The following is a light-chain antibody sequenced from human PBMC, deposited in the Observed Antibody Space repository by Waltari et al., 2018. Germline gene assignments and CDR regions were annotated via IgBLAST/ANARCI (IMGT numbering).Light chain of an antibody. J-gene: IGLJ2*01. V-gene: IGLV3-25*03. CDR3: QSADGTTNSVV. CDR1: ELSKNY. CDR2: KDT. Sequence: SFALTQPPSVSVSPGQTASTPRSAEELSKNYAYWYQQKPGQAPVLVIYKDTERPSGIPERLSGSSSGTTVTLTISGVQAEDEADYFCQSADGTTNSVVFGGGTKLTVL.